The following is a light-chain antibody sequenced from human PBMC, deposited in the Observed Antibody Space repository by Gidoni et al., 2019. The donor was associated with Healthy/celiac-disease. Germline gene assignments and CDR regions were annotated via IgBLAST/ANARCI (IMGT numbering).Light chain of an antibody. J-gene: IGKJ3*01. CDR2: AAS. V-gene: IGKV1-9*01. Sequence: IQLTQSPSFLSASVGARVTITCRASQGISSYLSWYQQKPGKAPKLLIYAASTLQSGVPSRFSGSGSGTEFTLTISSLQPEDFATYYCQQLNSYPSTFGPXTKVDIK. CDR3: QQLNSYPST. CDR1: QGISSY.